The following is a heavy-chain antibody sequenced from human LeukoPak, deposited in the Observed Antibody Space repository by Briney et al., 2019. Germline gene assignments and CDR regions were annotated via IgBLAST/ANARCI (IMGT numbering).Heavy chain of an antibody. J-gene: IGHJ4*02. V-gene: IGHV4-4*07. CDR2: IYTSGST. D-gene: IGHD6-19*01. Sequence: TSETLSLTCTVSGGSISSYYWSWIRQPAGKGLEWIGRIYTSGSTNYNPSLKSRATMSVDTSKNQFSLKLSSVTAADTAVYYCAREAPGVSVMYSSGWYEDYWGQGTLVTVSS. CDR1: GGSISSYY. CDR3: AREAPGVSVMYSSGWYEDY.